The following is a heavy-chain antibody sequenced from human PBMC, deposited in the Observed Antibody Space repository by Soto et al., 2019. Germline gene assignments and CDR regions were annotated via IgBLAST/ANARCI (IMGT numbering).Heavy chain of an antibody. J-gene: IGHJ4*02. V-gene: IGHV1-18*01. D-gene: IGHD4-17*01. CDR1: GYTFTSYG. CDR3: ARDQRVTTVVTPPSYY. CDR2: ISAYNGNT. Sequence: QVQLVQSGAEVKKPGASVKVSCKASGYTFTSYGISWVRQAPGQGLEWMGWISAYNGNTNYAQKLQGRVTMTTDTITXXAYMELRSLRSDDTAVYYCARDQRVTTVVTPPSYYWGQGTLVTVSS.